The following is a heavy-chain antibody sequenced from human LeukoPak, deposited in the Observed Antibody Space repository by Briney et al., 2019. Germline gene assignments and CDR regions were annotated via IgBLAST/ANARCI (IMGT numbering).Heavy chain of an antibody. Sequence: PGRSLRLSCAASGFTFSSYAMHWVRQAPGKGLEWVAVISYDGSNKYYADSVKGRFTISRDNSKNTLYLQMNSLRAEDTAVYYCARVKFGEQLVPYFDYWGQGTLVTVSS. D-gene: IGHD6-6*01. CDR3: ARVKFGEQLVPYFDY. J-gene: IGHJ4*02. CDR2: ISYDGSNK. V-gene: IGHV3-30-3*01. CDR1: GFTFSSYA.